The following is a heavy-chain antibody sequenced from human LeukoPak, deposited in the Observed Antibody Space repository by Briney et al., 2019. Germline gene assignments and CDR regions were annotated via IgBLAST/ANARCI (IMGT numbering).Heavy chain of an antibody. CDR1: GFTFSSYG. Sequence: GRSLRLSCAASGFTFSSYGMHWVRQAPGKGLEWVAVISYDGSNKYYADSVKGRFTISRDNSKNTLYLQMNSLRAEDTAVYYCAKVYCSGGSCYSALYYFDYWGQGTPVTVSS. CDR2: ISYDGSNK. V-gene: IGHV3-30*18. D-gene: IGHD2-15*01. CDR3: AKVYCSGGSCYSALYYFDY. J-gene: IGHJ4*02.